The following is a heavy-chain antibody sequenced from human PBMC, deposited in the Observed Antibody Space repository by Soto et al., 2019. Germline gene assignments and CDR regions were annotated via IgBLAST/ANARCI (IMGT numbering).Heavy chain of an antibody. V-gene: IGHV3-48*02. Sequence: EVQLVESGGGLVQPGGSLRLSCAASGFTFSSYSMNWVRQAPGKGLEWVSYISSSSSTIYYADSVKGRFTISRDNAKNSLYLQMNSLRDEDTAVYYCARADSGYSSSLFVSNWFDPWGQGSLVTVSS. CDR2: ISSSSSTI. CDR3: ARADSGYSSSLFVSNWFDP. CDR1: GFTFSSYS. D-gene: IGHD6-13*01. J-gene: IGHJ5*02.